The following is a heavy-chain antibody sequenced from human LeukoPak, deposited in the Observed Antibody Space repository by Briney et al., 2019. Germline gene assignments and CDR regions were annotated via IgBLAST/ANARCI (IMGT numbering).Heavy chain of an antibody. CDR2: INHSGST. CDR1: GGSLSGYY. D-gene: IGHD6-6*01. Sequence: SETLSLTCAVYGGSLSGYYWSWIRRPPGKGLEWIGEINHSGSTNYNPSLKSRVTISVDTSKNQFSLKLSSVTAADTAVYYCARGRPNRQQLVWFDPWGQGTLVTVSS. J-gene: IGHJ5*02. V-gene: IGHV4-34*01. CDR3: ARGRPNRQQLVWFDP.